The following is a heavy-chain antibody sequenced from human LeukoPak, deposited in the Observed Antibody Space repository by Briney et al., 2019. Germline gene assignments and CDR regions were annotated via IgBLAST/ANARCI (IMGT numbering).Heavy chain of an antibody. CDR1: GFTFSSSE. CDR3: DYQGN. CDR2: INGDSSSI. J-gene: IGHJ1*01. V-gene: IGHV3-48*02. D-gene: IGHD5-12*01. Sequence: GGSRRLSCAASGFTFSSSEINWMRQAPGKGPGWVSSINGDSSSIHYADSVKGRFTISRHSVKILVYLQMNSLRDEDTAVYYCDYQGNWGQGTLVTVSS.